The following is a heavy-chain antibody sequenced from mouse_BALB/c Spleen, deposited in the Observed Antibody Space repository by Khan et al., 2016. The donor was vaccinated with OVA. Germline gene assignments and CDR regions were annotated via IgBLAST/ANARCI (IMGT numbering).Heavy chain of an antibody. J-gene: IGHJ3*01. CDR2: IFPNDGGT. V-gene: IGHV1S29*02. CDR3: ARSGYGSFGY. CDR1: GYTFTDYS. D-gene: IGHD1-2*01. Sequence: VQLQQSGPELVKPGASVKISCKASGYTFTDYSMDWMRQSHGKSLAWIGYIFPNDGGTTYNQKFKTKATLTVDTSSSTAYMELRSLTSEDSAVYYWARSGYGSFGYWGQGTLVTVSA.